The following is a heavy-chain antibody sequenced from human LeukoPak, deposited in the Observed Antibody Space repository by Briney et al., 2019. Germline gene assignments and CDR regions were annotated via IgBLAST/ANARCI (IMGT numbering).Heavy chain of an antibody. J-gene: IGHJ6*03. Sequence: GGSLRLFCAASGFSFDVYGMSWVRQTPGKGLEWVVGINWNGGSTSYVHSVKGRITISRDNAKNSLYLQMNSLRAEDTALYYCARAGAMVRDYMDVWGKGTTVTVSS. CDR1: GFSFDVYG. CDR2: INWNGGST. D-gene: IGHD3-10*01. CDR3: ARAGAMVRDYMDV. V-gene: IGHV3-20*04.